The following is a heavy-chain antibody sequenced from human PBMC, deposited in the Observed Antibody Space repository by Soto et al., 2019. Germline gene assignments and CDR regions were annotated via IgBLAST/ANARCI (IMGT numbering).Heavy chain of an antibody. CDR2: IYWDDDK. CDR3: AHSPGGYCSGGSCYSAQTKEFDY. J-gene: IGHJ4*02. D-gene: IGHD2-15*01. V-gene: IGHV2-5*02. CDR1: GFSLSTSGVG. Sequence: QITLKESGPTLVKPTQTLTLTCTFSGFSLSTSGVGVGWIRQPPGKALEWLALIYWDDDKRYSPSLKSMLTITKDTSKNPVVLTMTNMHPVDTAAYYCAHSPGGYCSGGSCYSAQTKEFDYWGQGTLVTVSS.